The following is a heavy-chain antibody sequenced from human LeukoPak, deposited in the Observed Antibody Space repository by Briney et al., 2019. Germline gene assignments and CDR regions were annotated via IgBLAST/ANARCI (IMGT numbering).Heavy chain of an antibody. Sequence: SSETLSLTCTVSGGSISSYYWSWIRQPPGKGLEWIGYIYYSWSTNYNPSLKSRVTISVDTSKNQFSLKLSSVTAADTAVYYCARGTQLWLSVDYWGQGTLVTVSS. V-gene: IGHV4-59*01. D-gene: IGHD5-18*01. CDR3: ARGTQLWLSVDY. CDR1: GGSISSYY. CDR2: IYYSWST. J-gene: IGHJ4*02.